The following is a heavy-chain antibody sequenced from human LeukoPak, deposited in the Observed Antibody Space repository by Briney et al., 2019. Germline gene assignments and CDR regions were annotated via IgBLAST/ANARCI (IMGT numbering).Heavy chain of an antibody. CDR2: IRGKANSYAT. CDR1: GFIFSGSA. J-gene: IGHJ4*02. CDR3: TRLPTCSSTTCPFDY. V-gene: IGHV3-73*01. D-gene: IGHD2-2*01. Sequence: GESQKLSCAASGFIFSGSAIHWVRQASGKGLEWVGRIRGKANSYATAYAASVNGRFTISRDDSKNTAYLQMNSLKTEDTAVYYCTRLPTCSSTTCPFDYWGQGTLVTVSS.